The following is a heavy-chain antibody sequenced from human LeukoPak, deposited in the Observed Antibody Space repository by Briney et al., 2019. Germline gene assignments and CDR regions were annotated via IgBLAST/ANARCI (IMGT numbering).Heavy chain of an antibody. J-gene: IGHJ3*02. Sequence: SQTLSLTCTVSGASIRSGDYYWSWIRQPPGKGLEWIGYIYDSGSTYYNPSLKSRIAISVDTSENRFSLKLSSVTATDTAVYYCARDCSGGSCYGAFDIWGQGTMVTVSS. V-gene: IGHV4-30-4*01. CDR3: ARDCSGGSCYGAFDI. CDR2: IYDSGST. CDR1: GASIRSGDYY. D-gene: IGHD2-15*01.